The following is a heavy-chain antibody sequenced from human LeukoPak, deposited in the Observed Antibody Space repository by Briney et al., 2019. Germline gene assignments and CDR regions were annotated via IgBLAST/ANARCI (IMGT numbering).Heavy chain of an antibody. CDR2: ISSSSSYI. J-gene: IGHJ5*02. CDR1: GFTFSSYS. CDR3: ARDGGPPYCSSTSCYTEANWFDP. V-gene: IGHV3-21*01. Sequence: PGGSLRLSCAASGFTFSSYSMNWVRQAPGKGLEWVSSISSSSSYIYYADSVKGRFTISRDNAKNSLYLQMNSLRAEDTAVYYCARDGGPPYCSSTSCYTEANWFDPWGQGTLVTVSS. D-gene: IGHD2-2*02.